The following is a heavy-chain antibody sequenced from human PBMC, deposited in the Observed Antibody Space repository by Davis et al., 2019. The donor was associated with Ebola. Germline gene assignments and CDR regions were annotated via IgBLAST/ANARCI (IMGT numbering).Heavy chain of an antibody. CDR2: INHSGST. Sequence: SETLSLTCAVYGGSISSGGYYWSWIRQPPGKGLEWIGEINHSGSTNYNPSLKSRVTISVDTSKNQFSLKLSSVTAADTAVYYCARGRGWLQSSWFDPWGQGTLVTVSS. V-gene: IGHV4-34*01. D-gene: IGHD5-24*01. J-gene: IGHJ5*02. CDR1: GGSISSGGYY. CDR3: ARGRGWLQSSWFDP.